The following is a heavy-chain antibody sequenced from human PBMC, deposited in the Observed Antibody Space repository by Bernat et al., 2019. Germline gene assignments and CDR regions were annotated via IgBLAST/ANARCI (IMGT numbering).Heavy chain of an antibody. CDR1: GFSFSSSW. V-gene: IGHV3-74*01. CDR2: INGVGVRT. Sequence: EVQLVESGGGLVQPGGSLRAPCAASGFSFSSSWMHWVRQASGEGLVWVSCINGVGVRTREAESVKGRFTISRDNAKNTLYLQMNSLRDEDTAVYYCARGSASAWTDDSFDIWGQGTVVTVSS. J-gene: IGHJ3*02. D-gene: IGHD6-19*01. CDR3: ARGSASAWTDDSFDI.